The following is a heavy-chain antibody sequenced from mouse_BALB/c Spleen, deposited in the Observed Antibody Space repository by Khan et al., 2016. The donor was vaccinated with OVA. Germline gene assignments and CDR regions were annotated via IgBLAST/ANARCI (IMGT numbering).Heavy chain of an antibody. CDR1: GFTFSSYG. CDR3: ARMARTIN. Sequence: EVKLVESGGGLVQPGGSLKLSCEASGFTFSSYGMSWVRQTPDKRLELVATINSNGGSTYYPDSVKGRFTITRDNAKNTLYLQMSSLKAEDTAMYYCARMARTINWGQGTTLTVSS. V-gene: IGHV5-6-3*01. CDR2: INSNGGST. J-gene: IGHJ2*01.